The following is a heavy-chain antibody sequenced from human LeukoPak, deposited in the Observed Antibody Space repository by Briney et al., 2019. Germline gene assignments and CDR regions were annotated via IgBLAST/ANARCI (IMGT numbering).Heavy chain of an antibody. V-gene: IGHV3-30*01. CDR1: GFTFSSYA. CDR3: AREHDY. Sequence: GSLRLSCAASGFTFSSYAMHWVRQAPGKGLEWVAVISYDGSNKYYADSVKGRFTISRDNSKNTLYLQMNSLRAEDTAVYYCAREHDYWGQGTLVTVSS. J-gene: IGHJ4*02. CDR2: ISYDGSNK.